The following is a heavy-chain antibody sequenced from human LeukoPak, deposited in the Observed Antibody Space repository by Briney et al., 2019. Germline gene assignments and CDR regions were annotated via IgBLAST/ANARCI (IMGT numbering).Heavy chain of an antibody. CDR2: ISGRGDST. CDR1: GFIFSSYT. CDR3: AGRSAWEDYFDF. V-gene: IGHV3-23*01. Sequence: GGSLRLSCAASGFIFSSYTMNWGRQAQGKGLEWVSIISGRGDSTYYADSVKGRFTISRDNSENTLYLQMNSLRAEDTAVYYCAGRSAWEDYFDFWGQGTLVTVSS. D-gene: IGHD3-3*01. J-gene: IGHJ4*02.